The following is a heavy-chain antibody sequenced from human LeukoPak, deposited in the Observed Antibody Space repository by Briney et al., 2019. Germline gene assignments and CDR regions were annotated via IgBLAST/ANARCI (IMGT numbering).Heavy chain of an antibody. D-gene: IGHD2-2*01. Sequence: SVKVSCKASGFTFTSSAVQWVRQARGQRLEWIGWIVVGSGNTNYAQKFQERVTITRDMSTSTAYMELSSLRSEDTAVYYCAADEYCSSTSCPFVFDYWGQGTLVTVSS. CDR3: AADEYCSSTSCPFVFDY. CDR1: GFTFTSSA. CDR2: IVVGSGNT. J-gene: IGHJ4*02. V-gene: IGHV1-58*01.